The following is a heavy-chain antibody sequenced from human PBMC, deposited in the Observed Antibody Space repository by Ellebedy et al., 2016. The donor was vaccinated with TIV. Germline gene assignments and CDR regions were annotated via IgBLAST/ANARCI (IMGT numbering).Heavy chain of an antibody. D-gene: IGHD1-26*01. J-gene: IGHJ4*02. CDR1: GDSVSSNTGA. CDR2: TYYRSEWYN. CDR3: ARDIGSHWDS. V-gene: IGHV6-1*01. Sequence: SQTLSLTCXISGDSVSSNTGAWTWIRQSPSRGLEWLGRTYYRSEWYNDYAVSLKSRLTITADTSKNQFSLQLKSVTPEDTAVYYCARDIGSHWDSWGQGTLVAVSS.